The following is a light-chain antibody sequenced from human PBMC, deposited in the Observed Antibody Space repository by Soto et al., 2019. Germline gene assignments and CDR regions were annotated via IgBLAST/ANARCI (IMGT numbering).Light chain of an antibody. CDR3: QQYYSTPLT. J-gene: IGKJ4*01. Sequence: ESVLTQSPGTLSLSPGESDHVCCGASQSVTSGYLAWYQQKPGQSPRLLMYGASSRATGVPDRFSGSGSGTDFTLTISSLQAEDVAVYYCQQYYSTPLTFGGGTKVDIK. CDR1: QSVTSGY. CDR2: GAS. V-gene: IGKV3-20*01.